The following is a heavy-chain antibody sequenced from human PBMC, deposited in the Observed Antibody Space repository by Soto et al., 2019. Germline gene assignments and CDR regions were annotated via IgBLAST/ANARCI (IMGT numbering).Heavy chain of an antibody. CDR2: MYYNGNI. Sequence: SETLSLTCNVSGGSLSNYYWTWVRQSPEKGLEWIGYMYYNGNINYNPSLKSRVTISIDTSKNQFSLTLKSVTAADTAVYYCASGGNWFDPWGQGVLVTVSS. D-gene: IGHD3-16*01. CDR3: ASGGNWFDP. CDR1: GGSLSNYY. J-gene: IGHJ5*02. V-gene: IGHV4-59*01.